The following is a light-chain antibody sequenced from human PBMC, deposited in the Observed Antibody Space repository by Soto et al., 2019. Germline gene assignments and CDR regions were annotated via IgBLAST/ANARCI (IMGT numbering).Light chain of an antibody. V-gene: IGKV1-5*01. CDR1: QSISGW. CDR3: QQYNSYSPKT. CDR2: DAS. Sequence: MQLTQSPYTLCASVGDSVTLTSLASQSISGWLAWYRQKPGKAPKLLIYDASSLESGVPSRFSGSGSGTEFTLTISSLQPDDFATYYCQQYNSYSPKTFGQGTKV. J-gene: IGKJ1*01.